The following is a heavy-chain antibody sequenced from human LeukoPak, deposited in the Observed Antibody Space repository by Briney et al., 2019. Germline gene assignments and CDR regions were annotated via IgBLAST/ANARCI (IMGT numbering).Heavy chain of an antibody. CDR3: AEDLHQLLDL. CDR2: IRDDGSNK. CDR1: GFTLRSYG. V-gene: IGHV3-30*02. D-gene: IGHD2-2*01. Sequence: GGSLRLSCAASGFTLRSYGMHWVRQAPGKGLEWVSFIRDDGSNKYYVDSVKGRFTVSRDDSKDTLYLQLNSLRPEDTAVYYCAEDLHQLLDLWGQGTMLTV. J-gene: IGHJ3*01.